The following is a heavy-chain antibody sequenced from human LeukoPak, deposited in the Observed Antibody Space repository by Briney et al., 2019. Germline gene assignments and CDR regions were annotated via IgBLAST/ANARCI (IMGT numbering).Heavy chain of an antibody. J-gene: IGHJ4*02. Sequence: GGSLRLSCAASGFIFRSYGMSWVRQAPGKGLEGVSGISGNGASIYYSDSVKGRFTISRDNSKNTLFLQMNSLRVEDTGIYYCAKVGADRALRYSDWSIWQWGQGTLVTVSS. CDR3: AKVGADRALRYSDWSIWQ. D-gene: IGHD3-9*01. CDR1: GFIFRSYG. CDR2: ISGNGASI. V-gene: IGHV3-23*01.